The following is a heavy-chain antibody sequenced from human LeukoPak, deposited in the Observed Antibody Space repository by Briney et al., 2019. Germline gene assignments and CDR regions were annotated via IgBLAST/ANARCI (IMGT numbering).Heavy chain of an antibody. CDR2: ISSSSSFL. Sequence: GGSLRLSCAASGFTFSSYSMNWVRQAPGKGLEWVSSISSSSSFLYYAGSVKGRFTISRDNAKNSLYLQVNSLRAEDTAVYYCARDAYYDSSGSYYYYGMDVWGQGTTVTVSS. CDR1: GFTFSSYS. D-gene: IGHD3-22*01. V-gene: IGHV3-21*06. CDR3: ARDAYYDSSGSYYYYGMDV. J-gene: IGHJ6*02.